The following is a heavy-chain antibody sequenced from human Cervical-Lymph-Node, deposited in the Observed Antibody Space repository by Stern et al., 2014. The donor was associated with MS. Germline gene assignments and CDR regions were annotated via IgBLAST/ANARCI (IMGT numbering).Heavy chain of an antibody. D-gene: IGHD1-7*01. CDR3: VRDVRSMYDWDYFWFDP. CDR2: IYPSGST. V-gene: IGHV4-61*02. J-gene: IGHJ5*02. Sequence: VQLVESGPGLVKPSQTLSLSCAVSGDSISGSSDYWSWIRQPAGRGLEWIGRIYPSGSTSYNPPLRGLVTMSVDTSKNQFSLNLSSVTAADTAVYYCVRDVRSMYDWDYFWFDPWGQGTLVTVSS. CDR1: GDSISGSSDY.